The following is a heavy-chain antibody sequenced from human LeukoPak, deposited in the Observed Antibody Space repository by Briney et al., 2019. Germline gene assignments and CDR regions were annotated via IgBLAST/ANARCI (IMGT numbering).Heavy chain of an antibody. V-gene: IGHV3-53*01. Sequence: GGSLRLSCAASGFTVITNDMTWVRQAPGKGLEWCSVLYSDGNTKYADSVQGRFTISRDNSKNTLYLEMNSLSPDDTAVYYCARGVEPLAANTLAYWGQGTLVTVSS. D-gene: IGHD1-14*01. CDR2: LYSDGNT. J-gene: IGHJ4*02. CDR3: ARGVEPLAANTLAY. CDR1: GFTVITND.